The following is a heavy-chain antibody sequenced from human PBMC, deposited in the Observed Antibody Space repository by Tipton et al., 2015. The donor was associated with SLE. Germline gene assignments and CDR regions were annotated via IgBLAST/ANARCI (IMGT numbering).Heavy chain of an antibody. J-gene: IGHJ4*02. V-gene: IGHV4-34*01. D-gene: IGHD1-1*01. CDR1: GGSFSGYY. CDR2: INHSGST. Sequence: AGLVKPSETLSLTCTVYGGSFSGYYWSWIRQPPGKGLEWIGEINHSGSTNYNPSLKNRVTISVDTSKNQFSLKLSSVIAADTAVCYCARLETGTTSNFDYWGQGTLVTVSS. CDR3: ARLETGTTSNFDY.